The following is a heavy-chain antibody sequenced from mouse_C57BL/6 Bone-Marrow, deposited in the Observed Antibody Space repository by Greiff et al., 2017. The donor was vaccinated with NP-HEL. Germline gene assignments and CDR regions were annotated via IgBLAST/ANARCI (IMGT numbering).Heavy chain of an antibody. J-gene: IGHJ1*03. D-gene: IGHD1-1*01. Sequence: QVQLQQPGAELVKPGASVKLSCKASGYTFTSYWMQWVKQRPGQGLEWIGEIDPSDSYTNYNQKLKGKATLTVDTSSSTAYMQLSSLTSEDSAVYYCARATGSSDGWGTGTTVTVSS. V-gene: IGHV1-50*01. CDR3: ARATGSSDG. CDR1: GYTFTSYW. CDR2: IDPSDSYT.